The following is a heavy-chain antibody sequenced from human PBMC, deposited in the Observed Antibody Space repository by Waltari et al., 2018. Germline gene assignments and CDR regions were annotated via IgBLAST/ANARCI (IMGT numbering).Heavy chain of an antibody. V-gene: IGHV4-39*01. Sequence: QLQLQESGPGLVKPSETLSLTCSVSGGSISRNNYYWGWIRQPPGRGLEYIGSVYYSGNTYYNPSLKSRVTLSVDTSKNQFSLKLSSVTAADTAVYYCARHPDYWGQGTLVTVSS. CDR2: VYYSGNT. J-gene: IGHJ4*02. CDR1: GGSISRNNYY. CDR3: ARHPDY.